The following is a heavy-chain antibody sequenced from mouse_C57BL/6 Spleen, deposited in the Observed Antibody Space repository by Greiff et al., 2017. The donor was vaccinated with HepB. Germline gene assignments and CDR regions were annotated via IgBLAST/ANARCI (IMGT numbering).Heavy chain of an antibody. V-gene: IGHV1-82*01. CDR3: ARSGDGNWDWYFDV. Sequence: QVQLQQSGPELVKPGASVKISCKASGYAFSSSWMNWVKQRPGKGLEWIGRIYPGDGDTNYNGKFKGKATLTADKSSSTAYMQLSSLTSEDSAVYFCARSGDGNWDWYFDVWGTGTTVTVSS. D-gene: IGHD2-1*01. CDR1: GYAFSSSW. J-gene: IGHJ1*03. CDR2: IYPGDGDT.